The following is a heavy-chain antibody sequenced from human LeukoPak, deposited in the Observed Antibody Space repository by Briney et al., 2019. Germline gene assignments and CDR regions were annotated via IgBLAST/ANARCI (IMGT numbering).Heavy chain of an antibody. CDR3: ARDLAVYYGSGSFKPREFYFDY. D-gene: IGHD3-10*01. V-gene: IGHV3-48*01. Sequence: GGSLRLSCAASGFTFSSYSMNWVRQAPGKGLEWVSYISSSSSTIYYADSVKGRFTISRDNAKNSLYLQMNSLRAEDTAVYYCARDLAVYYGSGSFKPREFYFDYWGQGTLVTVSS. CDR1: GFTFSSYS. CDR2: ISSSSSTI. J-gene: IGHJ4*02.